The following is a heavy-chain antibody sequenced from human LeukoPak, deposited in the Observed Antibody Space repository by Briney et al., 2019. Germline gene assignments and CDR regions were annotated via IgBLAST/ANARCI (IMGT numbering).Heavy chain of an antibody. V-gene: IGHV1-8*01. CDR2: MNPNSGNT. J-gene: IGHJ4*02. CDR1: NPTFTTYD. D-gene: IGHD1-26*01. CDR3: ARSTMGARRTYDY. Sequence: ASVPVSCTASNPTFTTYDAIWVRQATGLGLAWMGWMNPNSGNTGYAQKFQGRVTMTMNSSISTAYRELTSLTSEDTAVYYCARSTMGARRTYDYWGQGTLVTVSS.